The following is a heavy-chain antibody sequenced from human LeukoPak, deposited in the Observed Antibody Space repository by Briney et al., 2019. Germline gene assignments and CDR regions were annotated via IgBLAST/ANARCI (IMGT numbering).Heavy chain of an antibody. CDR2: ISTSSSYI. V-gene: IGHV3-21*04. J-gene: IGHJ4*02. D-gene: IGHD3-10*01. Sequence: GGSLRLSCAVSGFTFSSYSMNWVRQAPGKGLEWVSSISTSSSYIYYADSVKGRFIISRDNAKNSLYLQMNSLRAEDTAVYYCAKVPRRFGEFRRYYFDYWGQGTLVTVSS. CDR1: GFTFSSYS. CDR3: AKVPRRFGEFRRYYFDY.